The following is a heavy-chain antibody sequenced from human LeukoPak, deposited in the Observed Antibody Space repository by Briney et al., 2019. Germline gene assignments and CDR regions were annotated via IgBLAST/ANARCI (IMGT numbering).Heavy chain of an antibody. Sequence: NPSQTLSLTCAVSGGSISSGGYSWSWIRQPPGKGLEWIGYIYHSGSTYYNPSLKSRVTISVDTSKNQFSLKLSSVTAADTAVYYCARLYYRVKLFDYWGQGTLVTVSS. CDR1: GGSISSGGYS. CDR3: ARLYYRVKLFDY. D-gene: IGHD1-14*01. V-gene: IGHV4-30-2*02. J-gene: IGHJ4*02. CDR2: IYHSGST.